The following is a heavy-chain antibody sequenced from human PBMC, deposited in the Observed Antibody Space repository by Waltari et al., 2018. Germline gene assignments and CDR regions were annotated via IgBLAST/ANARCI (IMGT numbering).Heavy chain of an antibody. J-gene: IGHJ4*02. Sequence: VQLVQSGAEVKRPGASLKVSCKASGYTFASYAMHWVRQGPGQGLDWMGWINAGSGDTKYSQKFQARVTITRDTSASTAYMELSSLTSEDTAVYYCARVKGYSSNWYYFDYWGQGTLVTVSA. CDR2: INAGSGDT. CDR1: GYTFASYA. CDR3: ARVKGYSSNWYYFDY. V-gene: IGHV1-3*01. D-gene: IGHD6-13*01.